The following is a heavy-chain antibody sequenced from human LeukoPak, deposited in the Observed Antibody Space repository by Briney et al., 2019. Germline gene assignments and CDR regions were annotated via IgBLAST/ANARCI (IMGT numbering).Heavy chain of an antibody. CDR3: ARGALLCFGAKTEYYFVD. CDR1: GGSISSSSYD. J-gene: IGHJ4*02. Sequence: SETLSLTCCVSGGSISSSSYDWGCIRQPPGKGLEWIGSIYNSGSTYDNPSLKSRASISVDMSKNLFSLSLRSGTAADTAVYYCARGALLCFGAKTEYYFVDSGEGRPLTASS. D-gene: IGHD3-10*01. CDR2: IYNSGST. V-gene: IGHV4-39*07.